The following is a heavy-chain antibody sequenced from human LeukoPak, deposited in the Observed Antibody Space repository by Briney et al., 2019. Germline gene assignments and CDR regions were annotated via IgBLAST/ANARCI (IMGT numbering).Heavy chain of an antibody. Sequence: SETLSLTCTVSGYSISSGYYWGWIRQPPGKGLEWIGSIYHSGSTYYNPSLKSRVTISVDTSKNQFSLKLSSVTAADTAVYYCARGAIVVVPAAIRRYYYYYMDVWGKGTTVTVSS. J-gene: IGHJ6*03. V-gene: IGHV4-38-2*02. CDR3: ARGAIVVVPAAIRRYYYYYMDV. CDR2: IYHSGST. CDR1: GYSISSGYY. D-gene: IGHD2-2*02.